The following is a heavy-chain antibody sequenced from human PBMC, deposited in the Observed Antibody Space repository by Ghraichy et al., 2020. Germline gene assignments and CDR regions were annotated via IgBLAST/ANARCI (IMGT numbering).Heavy chain of an antibody. D-gene: IGHD1-26*01. V-gene: IGHV4-39*01. Sequence: SETLSLTCTVSGGSISSSSYYWGWIRPPPGKGLEWIGSIYYSGSTYYNPSLKSRVTISVDTSKNQFSLKLSSVTAADTAVYYCARHNGGSYYYFDYWGQGTLVTVSS. J-gene: IGHJ4*02. CDR3: ARHNGGSYYYFDY. CDR2: IYYSGST. CDR1: GGSISSSSYY.